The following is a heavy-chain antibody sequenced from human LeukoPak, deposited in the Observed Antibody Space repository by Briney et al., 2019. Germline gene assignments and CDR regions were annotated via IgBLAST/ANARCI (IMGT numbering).Heavy chain of an antibody. CDR2: INHSGST. CDR3: ARNYYFDY. V-gene: IGHV4-34*01. J-gene: IGHJ4*02. CDR1: GGSISSYY. Sequence: SETLSLTCTVSGGSISSYYWSWIRQPPGKGLEWIGEINHSGSTNYNPSLKSRVTISVDKSKNQFSLKLSSVTAADTAVYYCARNYYFDYWGQGTLVTVSS.